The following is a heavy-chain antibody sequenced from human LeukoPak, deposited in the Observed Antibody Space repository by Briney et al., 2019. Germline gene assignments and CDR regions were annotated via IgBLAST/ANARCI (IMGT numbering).Heavy chain of an antibody. CDR3: AKAVDDYGDYGLGDS. CDR2: ISGSGGST. Sequence: GGSLRLSCAASGFTFSSYAMSWVRQAPGKGLGWVSVISGSGGSTYYDNTEKGRFTISGDNSKSTLYLQMYSLRAEKTAEYNCAKAVDDYGDYGLGDSGGRGTLVTVSS. D-gene: IGHD4-17*01. V-gene: IGHV3-23*01. CDR1: GFTFSSYA. J-gene: IGHJ4*02.